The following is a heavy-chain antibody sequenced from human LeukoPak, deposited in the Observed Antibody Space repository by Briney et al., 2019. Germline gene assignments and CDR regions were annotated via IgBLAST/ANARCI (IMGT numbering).Heavy chain of an antibody. V-gene: IGHV3-66*01. CDR2: IYVGGNT. Sequence: PGGSLRLSCAASGFTFSSYAMSWVRQAPGKGLEWVSVIYVGGNTYYADSVKGRFTISRDNSKNTLYLQMNSLRADDTAVYYCAREKGSSWHDANDIWGQGTMVTVSS. D-gene: IGHD6-13*01. CDR1: GFTFSSYA. CDR3: AREKGSSWHDANDI. J-gene: IGHJ3*02.